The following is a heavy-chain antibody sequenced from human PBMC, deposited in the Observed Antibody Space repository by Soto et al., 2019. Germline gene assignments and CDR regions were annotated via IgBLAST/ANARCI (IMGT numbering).Heavy chain of an antibody. J-gene: IGHJ4*02. CDR3: ARRLALAGWYYFAY. V-gene: IGHV4-39*01. CDR2: IYYSGST. D-gene: IGHD6-19*01. CDR1: GGSISSSSYY. Sequence: PSETLSLTCTVSGGSISSSSYYWGWIRQPPGKGLEWIGSIYYSGSTYYNPSLKSRVTISVDTSKNQFSLKLSSVTAADTAVYYCARRLALAGWYYFAYWGQGTLVTVSS.